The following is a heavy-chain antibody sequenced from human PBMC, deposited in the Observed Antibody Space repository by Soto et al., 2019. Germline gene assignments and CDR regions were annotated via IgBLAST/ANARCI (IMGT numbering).Heavy chain of an antibody. V-gene: IGHV3-23*01. J-gene: IGHJ5*01. CDR1: GFTFSNYD. CDR3: AKNFMVTFGGVIANWFDS. CDR2: INRSGGST. Sequence: EVQLLQSGGGLVQPGGSLRLSCAASGFTFSNYDMSWVRQGPGKGLEWVSSINRSGGSTFYADSVKGRFAISRDNSKNTGFLQKNSLRAEDTAGYYCAKNFMVTFGGVIANWFDSWGQGNLVTVSS. D-gene: IGHD3-16*02.